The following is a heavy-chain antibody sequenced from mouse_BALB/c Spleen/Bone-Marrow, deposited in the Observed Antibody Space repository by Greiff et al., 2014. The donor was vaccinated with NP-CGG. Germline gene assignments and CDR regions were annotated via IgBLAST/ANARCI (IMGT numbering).Heavy chain of an antibody. CDR3: ARGIYYDYDEFAY. V-gene: IGHV1S29*02. D-gene: IGHD2-4*01. CDR1: GYTFTDYN. J-gene: IGHJ3*01. Sequence: VQLQQPGPELVKPGASVKISCKASGYTFTDYNMHWVKQSHGKSLEWIGYIYPYNGGTGYNQKFKSKATLTVDNSSSTAYMELRSLTSEDSAVYYCARGIYYDYDEFAYWGQGTLVTVSA. CDR2: IYPYNGGT.